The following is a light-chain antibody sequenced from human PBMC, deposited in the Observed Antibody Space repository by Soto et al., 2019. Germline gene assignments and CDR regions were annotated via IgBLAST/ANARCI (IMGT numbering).Light chain of an antibody. CDR3: QQHGSSPYT. Sequence: EMGVTQSPGTLSLSPGERATLSCRASQSVTSSSLAWYQQTPGQAPRLLIYGASIRATGIPARFSGSGSGTDFTLTISRLEPDDFAVYYCQQHGSSPYTFGQWTKLEIK. CDR1: QSVTSSS. CDR2: GAS. J-gene: IGKJ2*01. V-gene: IGKV3-20*01.